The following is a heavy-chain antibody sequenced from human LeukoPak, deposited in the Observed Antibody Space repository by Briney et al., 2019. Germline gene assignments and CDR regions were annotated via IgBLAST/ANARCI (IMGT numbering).Heavy chain of an antibody. Sequence: GGSLRLSCAASGFTFSSYAMHWVRQAPGKGLEWVAVISYDGSNKYYADSVKGRFTISRDNSKNTLYLQMNSLRAEDTAVYYCARDSRLFCGYSYSEWYFDLWGRGTLVTVSS. CDR2: ISYDGSNK. V-gene: IGHV3-30*04. CDR3: ARDSRLFCGYSYSEWYFDL. J-gene: IGHJ2*01. CDR1: GFTFSSYA. D-gene: IGHD5-18*01.